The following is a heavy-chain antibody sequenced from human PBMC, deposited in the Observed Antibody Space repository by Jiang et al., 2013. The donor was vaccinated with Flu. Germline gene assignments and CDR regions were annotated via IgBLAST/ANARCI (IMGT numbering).Heavy chain of an antibody. V-gene: IGHV7-4-1*02. D-gene: IGHD4-17*01. CDR2: INPNTGNP. J-gene: IGHJ1*01. CDR1: GYSFTTYS. Sequence: VQSGSELKKPGASVKISFKTSGYSFTTYSINWVRQAPGQGLEWMGWINPNTGNPIYAQGFTGRFVFSLDTSVSTAYLQINNLETEDTAIYYCARRSPTDYWGLGTLVTVSS. CDR3: ARRSPTDY.